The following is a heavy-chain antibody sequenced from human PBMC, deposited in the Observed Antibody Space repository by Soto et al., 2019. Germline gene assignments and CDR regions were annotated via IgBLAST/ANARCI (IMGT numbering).Heavy chain of an antibody. CDR3: ARGLSSSWYAPYYYYGMDV. Sequence: GGSLRLSCAASGFTFSSYAMHWVRQAPGKGLEWVAAISYDGSNKYYADSVKGRFTISRDNSKNTLYLQMNSLRAEDTAVYYCARGLSSSWYAPYYYYGMDVWGQGTTVTVSS. D-gene: IGHD6-13*01. V-gene: IGHV3-30-3*01. CDR1: GFTFSSYA. CDR2: ISYDGSNK. J-gene: IGHJ6*02.